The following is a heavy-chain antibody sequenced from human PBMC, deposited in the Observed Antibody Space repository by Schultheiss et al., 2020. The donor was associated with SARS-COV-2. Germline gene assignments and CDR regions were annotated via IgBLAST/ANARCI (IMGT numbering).Heavy chain of an antibody. CDR1: GGSISSYY. Sequence: SETLSLTCTVSGGSISSYYWSWIRQPPGKGLEWIGYIYYSGSTNYNPSLKSRVTISVDTSKNQFSLKLSSVTAADTAVYYCARELGLRNDYWGQGTLVTVSS. V-gene: IGHV4-59*01. J-gene: IGHJ4*02. CDR3: ARELGLRNDY. CDR2: IYYSGST. D-gene: IGHD3-16*01.